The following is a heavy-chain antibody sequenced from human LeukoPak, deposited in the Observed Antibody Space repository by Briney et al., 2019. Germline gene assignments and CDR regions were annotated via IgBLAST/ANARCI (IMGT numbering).Heavy chain of an antibody. CDR3: ARHLVTSNGWYYFDY. Sequence: SETLSLTCTVSGGSISTYYWSWIRQPPGKGLEWIGYIYYSGSTDYNPSLKSRVTTSVDTSKNQFSLKLTSVTAAHTPVYYCARHLVTSNGWYYFDYWGQGTLVTVSS. CDR2: IYYSGST. V-gene: IGHV4-59*08. J-gene: IGHJ4*02. CDR1: GGSISTYY. D-gene: IGHD6-19*01.